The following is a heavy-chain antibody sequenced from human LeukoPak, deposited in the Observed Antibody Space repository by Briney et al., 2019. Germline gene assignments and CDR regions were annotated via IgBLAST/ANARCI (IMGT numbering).Heavy chain of an antibody. CDR3: AKDDDSMDY. V-gene: IGHV3-30*18. J-gene: IGHJ4*02. CDR2: ISYDGSNK. D-gene: IGHD2-15*01. CDR1: GFTFSSYG. Sequence: PGGSLRLSCAASGFTFSSYGMHWVRQAPGKGLEWVAVISYDGSNKYYADSVKGRFTIPRDNSKNTLYLQMNSLRAEDTAVYYCAKDDDSMDYWGQGTLVTVSS.